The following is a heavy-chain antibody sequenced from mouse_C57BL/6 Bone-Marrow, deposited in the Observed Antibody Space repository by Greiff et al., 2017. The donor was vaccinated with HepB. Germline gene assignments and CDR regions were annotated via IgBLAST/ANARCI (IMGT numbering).Heavy chain of an antibody. Sequence: QVQLKESGAELAKPGASVKLSCKASGYTFTSYWMHWVKQRPGQGLEWIGYINPSSGYTKYKQKFKDKATLTAYKSSSTAYMQLSSLTYEESAVYYCDSNYVHWYFDVWGTGTTVTVSS. J-gene: IGHJ1*03. D-gene: IGHD2-5*01. CDR2: INPSSGYT. CDR3: DSNYVHWYFDV. V-gene: IGHV1-7*01. CDR1: GYTFTSYW.